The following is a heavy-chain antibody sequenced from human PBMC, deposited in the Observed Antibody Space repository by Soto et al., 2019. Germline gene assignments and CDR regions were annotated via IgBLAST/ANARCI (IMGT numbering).Heavy chain of an antibody. CDR2: IIPIFGTA. Sequence: SVKVSCKASGGTFSSYSISWVLQAPGQGLEWMGGIIPIFGTANYAQKSQGRVTITANRSTGTAYMELSSLRSEDTAVYYCARDSSAKYDFWSGYSSGMDVWGQGTTGAVAS. V-gene: IGHV1-69*06. J-gene: IGHJ6*02. D-gene: IGHD3-3*01. CDR3: ARDSSAKYDFWSGYSSGMDV. CDR1: GGTFSSYS.